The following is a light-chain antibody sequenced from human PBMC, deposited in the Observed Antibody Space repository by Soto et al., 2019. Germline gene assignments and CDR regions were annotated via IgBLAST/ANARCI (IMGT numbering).Light chain of an antibody. J-gene: IGKJ1*01. CDR3: QQYNNWWT. V-gene: IGKV3-15*01. Sequence: EIVITQSPATLSVSPGESATLSCRASQSVSSNLAWYQQKPGQAPRLLIYGASTRATGIPARFSGSGSGTEFTLTISSLQSEDFAVYYCQQYNNWWTFGQGTKVDIK. CDR1: QSVSSN. CDR2: GAS.